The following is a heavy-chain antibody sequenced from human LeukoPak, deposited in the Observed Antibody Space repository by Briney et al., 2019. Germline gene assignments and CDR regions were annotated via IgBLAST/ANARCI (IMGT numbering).Heavy chain of an antibody. CDR2: ISSSSSTI. CDR1: GFTFSSYS. V-gene: IGHV3-48*04. D-gene: IGHD6-6*01. CDR3: ARDALEYSSSWGGPDY. J-gene: IGHJ4*02. Sequence: GGSLRLSCAASGFTFSSYSMNWVRQAPGKGLEWVSYISSSSSTIYYADSVKGRFTISRDNAKNSLYLQMNSLRAEDTAVYYCARDALEYSSSWGGPDYWGQGTLVTVSS.